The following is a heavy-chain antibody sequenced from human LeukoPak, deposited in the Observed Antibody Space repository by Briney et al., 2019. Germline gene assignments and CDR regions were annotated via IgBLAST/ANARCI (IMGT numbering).Heavy chain of an antibody. CDR3: ASFKQWLVPPDY. CDR1: GYILTSYW. Sequence: GESLKISCKCSGYILTSYWIGWVRQMPGKGLEWMGIIYPGDSDTRYSPSFQGQVTISADKSISTAYLQWSSLKASDTAMYYCASFKQWLVPPDYWGQGTLVTVSS. CDR2: IYPGDSDT. J-gene: IGHJ4*02. D-gene: IGHD6-19*01. V-gene: IGHV5-51*01.